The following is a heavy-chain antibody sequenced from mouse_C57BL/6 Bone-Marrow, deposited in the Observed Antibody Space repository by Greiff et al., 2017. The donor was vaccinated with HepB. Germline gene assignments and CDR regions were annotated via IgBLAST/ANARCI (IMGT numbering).Heavy chain of an antibody. D-gene: IGHD1-1*01. CDR3: AKNHGSSYPYAMDY. CDR2: IWRGGST. V-gene: IGHV2-5*01. CDR1: GFSLTSYG. J-gene: IGHJ4*01. Sequence: VQLQQSGPGLVQPSQSLSITCTVSGFSLTSYGVHWVRQSPGKGLEWLGVIWRGGSTDYNAAFMSRLSITKDNSKSQVFFKMNILQADDTAIYYCAKNHGSSYPYAMDYWGQGTSVTVSS.